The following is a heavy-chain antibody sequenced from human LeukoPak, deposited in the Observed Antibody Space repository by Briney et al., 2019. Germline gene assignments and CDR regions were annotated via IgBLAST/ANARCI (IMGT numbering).Heavy chain of an antibody. D-gene: IGHD5-12*01. CDR2: IIPIFGTA. CDR3: ARHLDIVATTLIDY. CDR1: GGTFSSYA. V-gene: IGHV1-69*06. Sequence: SVKVSCKASGGTFSSYAISWVRQAPGQRLEWMGRIIPIFGTANYAQKFQGRVTITADKSTSTAYMELSSLRSEDTAVYYCARHLDIVATTLIDYWGQGTLVTVSS. J-gene: IGHJ4*02.